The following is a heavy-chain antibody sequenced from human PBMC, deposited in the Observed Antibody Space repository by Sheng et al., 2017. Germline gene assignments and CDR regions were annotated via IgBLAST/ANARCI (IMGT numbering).Heavy chain of an antibody. Sequence: EVQLVESGGGLVQPGGSLRLSCAASGFTVSSNYMSWVRQAPGKGLEWVSVIYSGGSTYYADSVKGRFTISRDNSKNTLYLQMNSLRAEDTAVYYCARDRKAAQEGAFDIWGQGTMVTVSS. V-gene: IGHV3-66*02. D-gene: IGHD6-6*01. CDR3: ARDRKAAQEGAFDI. J-gene: IGHJ3*02. CDR2: IYSGGST. CDR1: GFTVSSNY.